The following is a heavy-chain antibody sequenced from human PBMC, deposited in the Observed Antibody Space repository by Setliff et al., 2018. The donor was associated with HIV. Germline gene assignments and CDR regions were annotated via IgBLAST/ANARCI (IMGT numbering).Heavy chain of an antibody. D-gene: IGHD4-4*01. CDR1: GGSFSGHY. J-gene: IGHJ6*03. CDR2: VHKSGNS. V-gene: IGHV4-34*01. CDR3: ARLDYSNYYSYYIDV. Sequence: SETLSLTCAVYGGSFSGHYWAWVRQPPGKGREWIGSVHKSGNSYYKPSLKSRATISVDTSENHFSLRLSSVTAADTAVYYCARLDYSNYYSYYIDVWGEGTMVTVSS.